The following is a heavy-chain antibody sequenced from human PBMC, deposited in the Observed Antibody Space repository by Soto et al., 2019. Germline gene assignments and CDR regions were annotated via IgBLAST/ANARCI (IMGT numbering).Heavy chain of an antibody. CDR2: IKSKTDGGTT. Sequence: EVQLVESGGGLVKPGGSLRLSCAASGFTFSNAWMSWVRQAPGKGLEWVGRIKSKTDGGTTDYAAPVKGRFTISRDDSKNTLYLQMNSLKTEDTAVYYCTTDRGWNYYYGMDVWGQGTTVTVSS. J-gene: IGHJ6*02. D-gene: IGHD3-10*01. CDR1: GFTFSNAW. V-gene: IGHV3-15*01. CDR3: TTDRGWNYYYGMDV.